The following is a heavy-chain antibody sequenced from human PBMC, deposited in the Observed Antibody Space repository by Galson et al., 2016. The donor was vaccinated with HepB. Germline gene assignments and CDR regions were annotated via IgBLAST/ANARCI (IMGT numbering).Heavy chain of an antibody. CDR1: GFTFSDYW. V-gene: IGHV3-7*03. D-gene: IGHD4-23*01. CDR2: IRQDGSHK. CDR3: VRDSLGRWVTPMDY. Sequence: SLRLSCAVSGFTFSDYWMSWVRQAPGKGLEWVANIRQDGSHKDYVKSVKGRFTTFRDNAKNLLFLDMKSLRVEDTAVYYCVRDSLGRWVTPMDYWGQGTLATVSS. J-gene: IGHJ4*02.